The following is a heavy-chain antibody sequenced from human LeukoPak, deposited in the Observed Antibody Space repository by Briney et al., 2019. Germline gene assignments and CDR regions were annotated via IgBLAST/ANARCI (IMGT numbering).Heavy chain of an antibody. CDR1: GYTFTSYG. Sequence: GPSVKVSCKASGYTFTSYGTSWVRQAPGQGLEWMGWISAYNGNTNYAQKLQGRVTMTTDTSTSTAYMELRSLRSDDTAVYYCARDYGSAMYYYYYMDVWGKGTTVTISS. CDR2: ISAYNGNT. D-gene: IGHD3-10*01. V-gene: IGHV1-18*01. J-gene: IGHJ6*03. CDR3: ARDYGSAMYYYYYMDV.